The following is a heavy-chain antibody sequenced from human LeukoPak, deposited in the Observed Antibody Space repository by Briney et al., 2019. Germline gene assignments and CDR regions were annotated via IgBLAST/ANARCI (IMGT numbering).Heavy chain of an antibody. CDR2: FDPEDGET. J-gene: IGHJ4*02. Sequence: GASVEVSCKVSGYTLTELSMHWVRQAPGKGLEWMGGFDPEDGETIYAQKFQGRVTMTEDTSTDTAYMELSSLRSEDTAVYYCATPFVSRRDGYNTGPFDYWGQGTLVTVSS. CDR3: ATPFVSRRDGYNTGPFDY. V-gene: IGHV1-24*01. CDR1: GYTLTELS. D-gene: IGHD5-24*01.